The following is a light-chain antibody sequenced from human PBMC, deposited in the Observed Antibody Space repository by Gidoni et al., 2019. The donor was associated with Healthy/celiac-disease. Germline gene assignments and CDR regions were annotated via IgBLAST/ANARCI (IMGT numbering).Light chain of an antibody. J-gene: IGLJ1*01. V-gene: IGLV3-1*01. CDR1: KLGDKY. CDR2: QDS. Sequence: SYELTPPPSVSVSPGQPASITCSGDKLGDKYACWYQQKPGQSPVLVIYQDSKRPSGIPERFSGSNSGNTATLTISGTQAMDEADYYCQAWDSSTFYVFGTGTKVTVL. CDR3: QAWDSSTFYV.